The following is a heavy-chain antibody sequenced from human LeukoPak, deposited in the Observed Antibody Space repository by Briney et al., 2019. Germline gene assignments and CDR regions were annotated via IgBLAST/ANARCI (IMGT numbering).Heavy chain of an antibody. D-gene: IGHD4-17*01. CDR3: ARDGPAPSMTTVTSNY. J-gene: IGHJ4*02. CDR2: INYDGSDK. V-gene: IGHV3-30*02. CDR1: GFTFTHFG. Sequence: GGSLRLSCAASGFTFTHFGMHWVRQAPDRGLEWVAFINYDGSDKYYTDSVKGRFTISRDNSKNTLYLQMNSMRTEDTAVYYCARDGPAPSMTTVTSNYWGQGTLVTVSS.